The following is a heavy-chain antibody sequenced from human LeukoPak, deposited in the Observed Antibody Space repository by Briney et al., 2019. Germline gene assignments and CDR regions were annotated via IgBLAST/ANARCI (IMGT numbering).Heavy chain of an antibody. J-gene: IGHJ4*03. Sequence: ASVKVSCKASGYTFSSYVITWVRQAPGQGLEWMGWITAYNGNTNYAQKLQGRVTMTADTSTSTAYMELRTLRSDDTAVYYCATDSSGQTGVTTPYYWGQGTMVIVSS. CDR1: GYTFSSYV. CDR2: ITAYNGNT. CDR3: ATDSSGQTGVTTPYY. D-gene: IGHD4-17*01. V-gene: IGHV1-18*01.